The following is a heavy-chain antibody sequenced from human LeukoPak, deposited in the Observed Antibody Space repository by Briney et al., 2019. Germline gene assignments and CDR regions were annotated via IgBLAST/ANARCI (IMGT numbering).Heavy chain of an antibody. CDR3: ARDVYYGSGSPRLDY. J-gene: IGHJ4*02. D-gene: IGHD3-10*01. Sequence: GGSLRLSCAASGCTFNDYTMHWVRQAPGKGLEWVSLISWDGGITYYADSVKGRFTISRDNAKNSLYLQMNSLRAEDTAVYYCARDVYYGSGSPRLDYWGQGTLVTVSS. CDR2: ISWDGGIT. CDR1: GCTFNDYT. V-gene: IGHV3-43*01.